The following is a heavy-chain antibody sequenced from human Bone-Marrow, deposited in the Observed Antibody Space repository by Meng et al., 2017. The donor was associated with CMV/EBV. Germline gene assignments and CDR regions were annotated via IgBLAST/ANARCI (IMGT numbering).Heavy chain of an antibody. CDR2: INPNTGAA. J-gene: IGHJ4*02. CDR1: GYTFTGYF. CDR3: ARGRDY. V-gene: IGHV1-2*02. Sequence: ASVKVSCKTSGYTFTGYFIYWVRQAPGQGLEWMGGINPNTGAANYAPKFQGRVTMTRDTSISTAFMDLSRLTADDTAVYYCARGRDYWGQGTLVTFSS.